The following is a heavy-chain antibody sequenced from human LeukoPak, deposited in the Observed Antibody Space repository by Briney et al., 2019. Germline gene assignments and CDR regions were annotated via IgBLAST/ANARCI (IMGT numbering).Heavy chain of an antibody. J-gene: IGHJ4*02. CDR1: GGSISSPSHY. Sequence: SQTLSLTCTVFGGSISSPSHYWSWIRQPAGKGLEWIGRIYPSGSTNYNPSLKSRVTISVDASKNQFSLKLSSVTAADTAVYYCARDSEIVGATSYFDSWGQGTLVAVSS. CDR2: IYPSGST. V-gene: IGHV4-61*02. CDR3: ARDSEIVGATSYFDS. D-gene: IGHD1-26*01.